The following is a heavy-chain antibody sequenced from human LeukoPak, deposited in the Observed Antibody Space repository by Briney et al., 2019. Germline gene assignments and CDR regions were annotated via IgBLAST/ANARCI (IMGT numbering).Heavy chain of an antibody. CDR2: IIPIFGTA. CDR1: GGTFTSYA. V-gene: IGHV1-69*13. J-gene: IGHJ4*02. Sequence: SVKVSCKASGGTFTSYAISWVRQAPGQGLEWMGGIIPIFGTANYAQKFQGRVTITADESTSTAYMELSSLRSEDTAVYYCAINYYDSSGYFVDYWGQGTLVTVSS. D-gene: IGHD3-22*01. CDR3: AINYYDSSGYFVDY.